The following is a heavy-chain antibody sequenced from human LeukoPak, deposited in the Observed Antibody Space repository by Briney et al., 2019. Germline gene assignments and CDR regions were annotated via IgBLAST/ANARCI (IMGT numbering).Heavy chain of an antibody. CDR1: GGSISSYY. CDR3: ARDPVVRGVITDQYNWFDP. Sequence: SETLSLTCTVSGGSISSYYWSWIRQPAGEGLEWIGRIYTSGSTNYNPSLKSRVTMSVDTSKNQFSLKLSSVTAADTAVYYCARDPVVRGVITDQYNWFDPWGQGTLVTVSS. D-gene: IGHD3-10*01. J-gene: IGHJ5*02. V-gene: IGHV4-4*07. CDR2: IYTSGST.